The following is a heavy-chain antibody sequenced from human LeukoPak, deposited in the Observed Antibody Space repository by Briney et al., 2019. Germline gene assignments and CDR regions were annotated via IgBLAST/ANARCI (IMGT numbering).Heavy chain of an antibody. CDR2: IYYSGST. D-gene: IGHD3-22*01. V-gene: IGHV4-61*05. CDR1: GGSISSSSYY. Sequence: PSETLSLTCTVSGGSISSSSYYWGWIRQPPGKGLEWIGYIYYSGSTNYNPSLKSRVTISVDTSKNQFSLKLSSATDANTAAYACPRVPYYYDRSGGGNYYYYYMDVGGKGTTVTV. CDR3: PRVPYYYDRSGGGNYYYYYMDV. J-gene: IGHJ6*03.